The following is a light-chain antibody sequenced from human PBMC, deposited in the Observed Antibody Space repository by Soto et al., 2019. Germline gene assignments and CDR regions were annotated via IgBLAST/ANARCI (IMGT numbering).Light chain of an antibody. V-gene: IGKV1-6*01. CDR2: AAS. Sequence: AIQMTQSPSSLSASVGDRVTITCRASQDIGNDLGWYQQKPGKAPNLLIYAASSLQGGVPSRFSGSGSGTDFTLTISSLQPEDFATYYCLQDYNYPLTFGQGTKVEIE. J-gene: IGKJ1*01. CDR1: QDIGND. CDR3: LQDYNYPLT.